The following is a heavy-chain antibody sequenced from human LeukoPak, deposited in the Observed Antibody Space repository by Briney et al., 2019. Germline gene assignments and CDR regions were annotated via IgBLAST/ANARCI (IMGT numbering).Heavy chain of an antibody. D-gene: IGHD1-26*01. J-gene: IGHJ6*03. V-gene: IGHV3-23*01. Sequence: PGGSLRLSCAASVVSFVAYAMSWGRQAPGKGLQWVSGISGSGDSTYYADSVNGRFTISRDNSKNTQDVGMISLRAELAAGSSGASGVGSYSRWVTYYYDYMDVWGKGTTVSVSS. CDR1: VVSFVAYA. CDR2: ISGSGDST. CDR3: ASGVGSYSRWVTYYYDYMDV.